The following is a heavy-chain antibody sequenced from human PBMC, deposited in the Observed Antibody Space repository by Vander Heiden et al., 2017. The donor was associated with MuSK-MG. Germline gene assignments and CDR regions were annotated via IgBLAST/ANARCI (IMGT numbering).Heavy chain of an antibody. J-gene: IGHJ3*02. CDR1: GFTFSSYA. CDR3: ARDATPTIVLRFLYTGDCFDI. D-gene: IGHD3-3*01. V-gene: IGHV3-30-3*01. Sequence: GFTFSSYAMHWVRQAPGKGLEWVAVISYDGSNKYYADSVKGRFTISRDNSKNTLYLQMNSLRAEDTGVYCCARDATPTIVLRFLYTGDCFDIWGQGTMVTVSS. CDR2: ISYDGSNK.